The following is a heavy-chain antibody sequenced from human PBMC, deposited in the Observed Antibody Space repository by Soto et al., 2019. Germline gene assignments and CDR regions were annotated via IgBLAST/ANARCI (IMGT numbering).Heavy chain of an antibody. D-gene: IGHD3-22*01. J-gene: IGHJ6*02. CDR3: AKDREDSSGYYYYYYGMDV. CDR2: ISYDRSNT. CDR1: GFTFSSYG. V-gene: IGHV3-30*18. Sequence: QVQLVESGGGVVQPGRSLRLSCAASGFTFSSYGMHWVRQAPGKGLEWVAVISYDRSNTYYADSVKGRFTISRDNSKKXLXXQMNSLRAEDTAVYYCAKDREDSSGYYYYYYGMDVWGQGTTVTVSS.